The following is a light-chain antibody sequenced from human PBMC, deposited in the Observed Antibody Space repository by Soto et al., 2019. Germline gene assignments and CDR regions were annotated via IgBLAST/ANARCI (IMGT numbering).Light chain of an antibody. CDR3: QQYNNWPRT. Sequence: EIVMTQSPGTLSLPPGERASLSCRASQSVSSNLAWYQQKPGQAPRLLIYGASTRATGIPARFSGSGSGTEFTLTISSLQSEDFAVYYCQQYNNWPRTFGQGTKVDI. CDR1: QSVSSN. CDR2: GAS. V-gene: IGKV3-15*01. J-gene: IGKJ1*01.